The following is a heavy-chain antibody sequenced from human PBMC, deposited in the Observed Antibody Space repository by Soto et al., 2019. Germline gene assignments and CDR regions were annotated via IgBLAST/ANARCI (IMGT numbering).Heavy chain of an antibody. Sequence: QLHLVQSGAVVKKPGASVTVSCSASGYPVTAYYMHWVRQAPGRGLEWMGGINPATGAAKYTQTFRGRVTRPRDTSTSTVFMELGGLTSGDPAVFYWARGGGVGVAGSAAFDMWGQGTLVTVSS. V-gene: IGHV1-2*02. J-gene: IGHJ3*02. CDR2: INPATGAA. D-gene: IGHD3-3*01. CDR3: ARGGGVGVAGSAAFDM. CDR1: GYPVTAYY.